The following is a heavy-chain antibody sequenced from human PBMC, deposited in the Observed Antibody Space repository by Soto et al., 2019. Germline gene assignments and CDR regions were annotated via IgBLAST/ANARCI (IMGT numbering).Heavy chain of an antibody. CDR2: ISPSGTT. D-gene: IGHD3-10*01. Sequence: PSETLSLTCAVSGGSFSDNYWTWFRQPPNKGLEWIGEISPSGTTKYIPSLWSRATISVDTSKNQFSLKVTSVTAADTAVYYCATSLWFGTQPEIWGRGTLVTSPQ. CDR1: GGSFSDNY. J-gene: IGHJ4*02. CDR3: ATSLWFGTQPEI. V-gene: IGHV4-34*01.